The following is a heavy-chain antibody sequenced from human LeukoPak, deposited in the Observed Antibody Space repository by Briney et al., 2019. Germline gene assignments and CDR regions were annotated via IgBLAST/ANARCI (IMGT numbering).Heavy chain of an antibody. D-gene: IGHD3-22*01. CDR2: ISDSGGSA. CDR1: GFTFNTYA. V-gene: IGHV3-23*01. Sequence: GGSLRLSCAASGFTFNTYAMSWVRQAPGKGLEWVSAISDSGGSAYYADSVKGRFTISRDNSKNTLYLQMNSLRAEDTAVYYCASGTPLKRYYYDSSGYLSLSDYWGQGTLVTVSS. J-gene: IGHJ4*02. CDR3: ASGTPLKRYYYDSSGYLSLSDY.